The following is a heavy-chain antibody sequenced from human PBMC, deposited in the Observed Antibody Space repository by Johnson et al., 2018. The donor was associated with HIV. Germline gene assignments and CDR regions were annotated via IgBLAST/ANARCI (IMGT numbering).Heavy chain of an antibody. D-gene: IGHD3-16*01. Sequence: VQLVESGGGVVRPGGSLRLSCAASGFTFDDYGMSWVRQAPGKGLEWVSGITWNGGSTGYAESVKGRFTISRDNAKKSLYLQMTSLGVDDTAVYYCARDGGRGDFDIWGHGTRVSVSS. CDR1: GFTFDDYG. J-gene: IGHJ3*02. CDR3: ARDGGRGDFDI. V-gene: IGHV3-20*04. CDR2: ITWNGGST.